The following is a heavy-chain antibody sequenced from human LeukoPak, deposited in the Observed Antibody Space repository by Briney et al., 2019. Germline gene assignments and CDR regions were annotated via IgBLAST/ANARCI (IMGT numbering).Heavy chain of an antibody. V-gene: IGHV4-59*01. J-gene: IGHJ5*02. CDR2: IYYSGST. CDR1: GGSISSYY. D-gene: IGHD5-24*01. Sequence: KXSGTLALTCTVSGGSISSYYWSGIRRPPGKGLGGIGYIYYSGSTNYNPSLKSRVTISVDTSKHQFSLKLSSVTAADTAVYYCARGDGYNWRRWFDPWGQGTLVTVSS. CDR3: ARGDGYNWRRWFDP.